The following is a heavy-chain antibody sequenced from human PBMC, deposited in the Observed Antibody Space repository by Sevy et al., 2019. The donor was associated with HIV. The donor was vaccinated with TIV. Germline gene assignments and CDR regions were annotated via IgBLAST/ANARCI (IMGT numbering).Heavy chain of an antibody. CDR1: GYTFTDEY. Sequence: ASVKVSCKASGYTFTDEYLHWVRQAHGQGLEWMGRIFPNSGVTNSAQRFRGRVTMTRDTSISTAYMELSGLRSDDTAVYYCARDAGGGTTNSGLDVWGQGTTVTVSS. CDR3: ARDAGGGTTNSGLDV. J-gene: IGHJ6*02. D-gene: IGHD1-7*01. V-gene: IGHV1-2*06. CDR2: IFPNSGVT.